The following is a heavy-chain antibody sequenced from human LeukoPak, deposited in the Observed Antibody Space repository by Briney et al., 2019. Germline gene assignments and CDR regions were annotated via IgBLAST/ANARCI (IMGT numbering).Heavy chain of an antibody. CDR2: TYYRSKWYN. D-gene: IGHD6-13*01. CDR1: GDSVSNNNVA. V-gene: IGHV6-1*01. CDR3: ARVQQLGQGFHY. Sequence: SQTLSLTCAISGDSVSNNNVAWNWVRQSPSRGLEWLGRTYYRSKWYNDYAVSVKNRITITPDTSKNQVSLQLSSVSLEDTAIYFCARVQQLGQGFHYWGQGTLVTVSS. J-gene: IGHJ4*02.